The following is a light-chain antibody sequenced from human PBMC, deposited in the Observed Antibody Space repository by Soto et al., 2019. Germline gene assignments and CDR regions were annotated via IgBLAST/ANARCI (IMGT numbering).Light chain of an antibody. CDR1: QSLSKS. CDR3: QQHANWPLT. J-gene: IGKJ4*01. Sequence: TQSPSTLSLSPGERATLSCRASQSLSKSLVWYQQKPGKAPRLLIDGASNRATGIPARFSGSGAGTDFTLTISSLEPEDFAVYYCQQHANWPLTFGGGTKMDIK. V-gene: IGKV3-11*01. CDR2: GAS.